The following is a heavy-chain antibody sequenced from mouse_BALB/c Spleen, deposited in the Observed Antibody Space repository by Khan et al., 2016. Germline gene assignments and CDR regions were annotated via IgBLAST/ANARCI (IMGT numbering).Heavy chain of an antibody. V-gene: IGHV2-6-7*01. CDR1: GFSITGFA. D-gene: IGHD2-4*01. Sequence: QVQLKESGPGLVAPSQSLSITCTVSGFSITGFAVNWVRQPPGKGLEWLGVIWGDGSIDYESALKSRLSISKDNSKGQVFVKMNTLQTDDAARYYSDSSYDDVGRFAYGGQGTLVTVSA. CDR2: IWGDGSI. J-gene: IGHJ3*01. CDR3: DSSYDDVGRFAY.